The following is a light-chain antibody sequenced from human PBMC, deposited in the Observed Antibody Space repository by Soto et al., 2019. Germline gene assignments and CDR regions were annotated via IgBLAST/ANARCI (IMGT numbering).Light chain of an antibody. CDR2: DIR. J-gene: IGLJ1*01. Sequence: QSALTQPASVPGSPGQSITISCTGTSSDVGGYKYVSWYQQHPGKAPKLMIYDIRNRPSGVSNRFSGSKSGNTSSLTISCLQAEDEADYYCSSYTSSSTRVFGTGTKLPVL. V-gene: IGLV2-14*03. CDR3: SSYTSSSTRV. CDR1: SSDVGGYKY.